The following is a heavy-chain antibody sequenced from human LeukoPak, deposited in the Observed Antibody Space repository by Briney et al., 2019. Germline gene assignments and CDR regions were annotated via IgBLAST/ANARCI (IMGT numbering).Heavy chain of an antibody. V-gene: IGHV4-34*01. J-gene: IGHJ4*02. CDR1: GGSFSGYY. D-gene: IGHD3-3*01. CDR2: INHSGST. CDR3: ARGRAAAYYDFWSGYSIDY. Sequence: SETLSLTCAVYGGSFSGYYWSWIRQPPGKGLEWIGEINHSGSTNYNPSPKSRVTISVDTSKNQFSLKLSSVTAADTAVYYCARGRAAAYYDFWSGYSIDYWGQGTLVTVSS.